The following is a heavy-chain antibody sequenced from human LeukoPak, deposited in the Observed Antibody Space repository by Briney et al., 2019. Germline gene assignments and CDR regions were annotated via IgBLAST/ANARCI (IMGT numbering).Heavy chain of an antibody. D-gene: IGHD6-19*01. CDR3: ARDVGWYNFDY. Sequence: SGNPSPPRPGSGGSISSFYWGWIREPAREGPEWIGRIYTSGSTNYNPSLKSRVTMSVDTSKNQFSLRLSSVTAADTAVYYCARDVGWYNFDYWGQGTLVTVSS. CDR1: GGSISSFY. J-gene: IGHJ4*02. V-gene: IGHV4-4*07. CDR2: IYTSGST.